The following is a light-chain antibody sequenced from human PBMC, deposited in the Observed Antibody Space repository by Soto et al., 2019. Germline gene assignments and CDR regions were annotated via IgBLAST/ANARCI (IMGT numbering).Light chain of an antibody. CDR1: QSVSSSY. CDR2: GAS. CDR3: QQYGSSPRT. Sequence: EIVLTQSPGTLCSSPGERATLSCRASQSVSSSYLAWYQQKPGQAPRILIYGASNRATGIPDRFSGSGSGTDFTFTISRLEREDFAVYYCQQYGSSPRTFGQGTKVDIK. J-gene: IGKJ1*01. V-gene: IGKV3-20*01.